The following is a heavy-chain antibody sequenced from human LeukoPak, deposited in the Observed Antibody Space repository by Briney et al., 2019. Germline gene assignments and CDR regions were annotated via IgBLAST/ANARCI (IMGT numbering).Heavy chain of an antibody. CDR2: INSASLDI. J-gene: IGHJ6*02. Sequence: GGSLRLSCAASGFSISNYNMNWVRQAPGKGLEWVSSINSASLDIYYADSVKGRFTISRDNAKNSLYLQMNSLRAEDTAVYYCARPGQCSGTTCYYHYYYGMDVWGQGTTVSVSS. CDR3: ARPGQCSGTTCYYHYYYGMDV. V-gene: IGHV3-21*01. CDR1: GFSISNYN. D-gene: IGHD2-15*01.